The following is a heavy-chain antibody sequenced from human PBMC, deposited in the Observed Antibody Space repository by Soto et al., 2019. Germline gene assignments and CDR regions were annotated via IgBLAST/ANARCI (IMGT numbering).Heavy chain of an antibody. CDR3: ARDKTGYSSGWYWKGWSYYCGMDV. D-gene: IGHD6-13*01. Sequence: QVQLVQSGAEVKKPGSSVKVSCKASGGTFSSYAISWVRQAPGQGLEWMGGIIPIFGTANYAQKFQDRVRVTADESTSTAYMELGRLRSEGTGVYYCARDKTGYSSGWYWKGWSYYCGMDVWGQGTTVNVSS. V-gene: IGHV1-69*01. CDR1: GGTFSSYA. J-gene: IGHJ6*02. CDR2: IIPIFGTA.